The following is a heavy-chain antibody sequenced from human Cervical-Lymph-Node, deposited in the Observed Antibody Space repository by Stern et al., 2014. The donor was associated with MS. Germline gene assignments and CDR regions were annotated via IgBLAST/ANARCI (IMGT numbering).Heavy chain of an antibody. CDR1: GFTFSSHA. V-gene: IGHV3-30*03. D-gene: IGHD6-19*01. CDR2: ISYDASNI. CDR3: VTTRYSSGWYRTPSFDH. J-gene: IGHJ4*02. Sequence: QVQLVESGGGVVQPGRSLRLSCAASGFTFSSHAVHWVRQAPGKGLEWVALISYDASNIFYADSVKGRFTISRDNSKNTLYLQMSSLRAEDTAVYYCVTTRYSSGWYRTPSFDHWGQGTLVTVSS.